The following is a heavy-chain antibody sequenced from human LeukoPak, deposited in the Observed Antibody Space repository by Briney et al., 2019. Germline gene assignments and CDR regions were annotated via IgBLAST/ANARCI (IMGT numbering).Heavy chain of an antibody. Sequence: ASVKVSCKASGYTFTSYDINWVRQATGQGLEWMGWMNPNSGNTGYAQKLQGRVTMTRNTSISTAYMELSSLRSEDTAVYYCARGVVVAATRYYFDYWGQGTLVTVSS. J-gene: IGHJ4*02. V-gene: IGHV1-8*01. CDR2: MNPNSGNT. CDR1: GYTFTSYD. CDR3: ARGVVVAATRYYFDY. D-gene: IGHD2-15*01.